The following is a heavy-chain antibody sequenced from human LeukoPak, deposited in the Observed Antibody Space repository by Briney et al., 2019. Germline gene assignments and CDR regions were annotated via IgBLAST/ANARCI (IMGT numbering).Heavy chain of an antibody. CDR3: AREECGSCFSGGDY. CDR1: GFTFSNYV. D-gene: IGHD2-15*01. V-gene: IGHV3-23*01. J-gene: IGHJ4*02. Sequence: PGGSLRLSCAASGFTFSNYVMSWVRQAPGKGLEWVSAIGGSGSHTNYADSVKGRFTISRDNSKNTLYLQMNSLGAEDTAVYYCAREECGSCFSGGDYWGQGTLVTVSS. CDR2: IGGSGSHT.